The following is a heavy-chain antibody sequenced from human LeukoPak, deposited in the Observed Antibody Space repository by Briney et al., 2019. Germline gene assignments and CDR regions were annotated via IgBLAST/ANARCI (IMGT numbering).Heavy chain of an antibody. D-gene: IGHD3-10*01. J-gene: IGHJ4*02. CDR2: MNPNSGNT. CDR3: ARRSAYGSGSYYVDY. V-gene: IGHV1-8*03. Sequence: ASVKVSCKAAGYTFTSYDINWVRQATGQGLEWMGWMNPNSGNTGYAQKFQGRVTITRKTSITTTYMELSSLRSEDTAVYYCARRSAYGSGSYYVDYWGQGTLVTVSS. CDR1: GYTFTSYD.